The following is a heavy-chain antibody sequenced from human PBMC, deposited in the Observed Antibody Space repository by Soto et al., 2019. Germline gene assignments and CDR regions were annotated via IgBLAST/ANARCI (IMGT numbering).Heavy chain of an antibody. Sequence: QITLKESGTTLVKPTQTLTLTCTFSGFSLSTSGVSVGWIRQPPGKALECLAVIYWDDDKRYRPSLQSRLTVTKDTSKNQVVLIMTNMDPVDTATYYCTHRRGLGELYWGQGTLVTVSS. J-gene: IGHJ4*02. D-gene: IGHD3-10*01. CDR2: IYWDDDK. CDR1: GFSLSTSGVS. V-gene: IGHV2-5*02. CDR3: THRRGLGELY.